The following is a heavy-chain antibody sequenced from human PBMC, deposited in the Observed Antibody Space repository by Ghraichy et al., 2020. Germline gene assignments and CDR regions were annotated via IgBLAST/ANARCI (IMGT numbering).Heavy chain of an antibody. CDR2: IYYSGST. V-gene: IGHV4-61*01. J-gene: IGHJ3*01. D-gene: IGHD2-21*02. Sequence: SETLSLTCSVSGGSVSSGSHYWSWIRQPPGKGLEWIGYIYYSGSTNYNPSLKSRLTISVDTSKNQFSLKLTSVTAADTAVYYCARYEVTPDTFDVWGQGTMVTVSS. CDR1: GGSVSSGSHY. CDR3: ARYEVTPDTFDV.